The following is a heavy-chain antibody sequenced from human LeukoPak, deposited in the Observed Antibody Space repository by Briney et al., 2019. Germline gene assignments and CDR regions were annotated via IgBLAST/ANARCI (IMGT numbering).Heavy chain of an antibody. CDR1: GFTFSTSW. D-gene: IGHD2/OR15-2a*01. CDR3: ARSFRGYFDL. J-gene: IGHJ2*01. Sequence: GGSLRLSCLASGFTFSTSWLNWVRQAPGKGLEWVSYISSSGSTIYYADSVKGRFTISRDNAKNSLFLQMNSLRAEDTAVYYCARSFRGYFDLWGRGTLVTASS. CDR2: ISSSGSTI. V-gene: IGHV3-48*01.